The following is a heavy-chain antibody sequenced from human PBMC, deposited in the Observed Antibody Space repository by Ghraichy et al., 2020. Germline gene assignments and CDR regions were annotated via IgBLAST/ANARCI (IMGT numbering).Heavy chain of an antibody. Sequence: GGSLRLSCAASGFTVSSNYMSWVRQAPGKGLEWVSVIYSGGSTYYADSVKGRFTISRDNSKNTLYLQMNSLRAEDTAVYYCASAQGLLESYYFDYWGQGTLVTVSS. D-gene: IGHD3-3*01. V-gene: IGHV3-53*01. CDR1: GFTVSSNY. CDR2: IYSGGST. CDR3: ASAQGLLESYYFDY. J-gene: IGHJ4*02.